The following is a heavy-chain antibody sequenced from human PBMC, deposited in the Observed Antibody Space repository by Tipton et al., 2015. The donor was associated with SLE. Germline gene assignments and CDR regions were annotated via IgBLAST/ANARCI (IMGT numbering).Heavy chain of an antibody. V-gene: IGHV1-18*01. CDR2: ISAYNGNT. CDR1: GYTFTSYG. D-gene: IGHD3-9*01. Sequence: QVQLVQSEAEVKKPGASVKVSCKASGYTFTSYGISWVRQAPGQGLEWMGWISAYNGNTNYAQKLQGRVTMTTDTSTSTAYMELRSLRSDDTAVYYCARDGPYDILTGYYNPYYYYYGMDVWGQGTTVTVSS. J-gene: IGHJ6*02. CDR3: ARDGPYDILTGYYNPYYYYYGMDV.